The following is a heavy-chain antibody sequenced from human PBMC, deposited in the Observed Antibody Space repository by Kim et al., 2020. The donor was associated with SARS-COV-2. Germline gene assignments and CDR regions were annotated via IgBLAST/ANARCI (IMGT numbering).Heavy chain of an antibody. Sequence: DSVKGRFTISRDNAKNSLYLQMNSLRAEDTAVYYCARDRCSGGSCYWFDPWGQGTLVTVSS. D-gene: IGHD2-15*01. J-gene: IGHJ5*02. CDR3: ARDRCSGGSCYWFDP. V-gene: IGHV3-21*01.